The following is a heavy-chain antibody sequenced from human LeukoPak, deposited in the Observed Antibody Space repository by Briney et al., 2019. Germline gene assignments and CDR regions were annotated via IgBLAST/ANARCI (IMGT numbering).Heavy chain of an antibody. CDR2: INPNSGGT. V-gene: IGHV1-2*02. CDR3: ASLVYPGIAATFFDY. Sequence: ASVKVSCKASGYTFTGYYMHWVRQAPGQGLEWMGWINPNSGGTNYAQKFQGRVTMTRDTSISTAYMELSRLRSDDTAVYCCASLVYPGIAATFFDYWGQGTLVTVSS. J-gene: IGHJ4*02. D-gene: IGHD6-13*01. CDR1: GYTFTGYY.